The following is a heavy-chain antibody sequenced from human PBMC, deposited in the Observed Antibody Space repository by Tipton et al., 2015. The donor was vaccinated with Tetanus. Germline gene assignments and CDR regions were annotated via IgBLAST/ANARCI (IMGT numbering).Heavy chain of an antibody. V-gene: IGHV3-23*01. CDR3: ARRYLYYYMDV. D-gene: IGHD3-16*02. CDR1: GFAFSDYA. J-gene: IGHJ6*03. Sequence: AVSGFAFSDYAMNWVRQAPGKGLEWVSRVSGSGGTTYYADSAKGRFTVSRDNSKNTLSLQMNSLRAEDTAVYYCARRYLYYYMDVWGKGTTIIVSS. CDR2: VSGSGGTT.